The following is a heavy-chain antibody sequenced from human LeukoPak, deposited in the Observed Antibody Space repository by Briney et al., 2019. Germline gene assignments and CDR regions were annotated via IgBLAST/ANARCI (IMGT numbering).Heavy chain of an antibody. CDR3: GKNRYSGSLSPFDI. D-gene: IGHD1-26*01. CDR1: GFTFSDYA. J-gene: IGHJ3*02. V-gene: IGHV3-23*01. CDR2: ISGSGDYT. Sequence: GGSLRLSCAASGFTFSDYAMSWVRQPPGKGLEWVSTISGSGDYTYYADSVRGRFTISRDNSKNTLYLQMNSLRVEDTAVYYCGKNRYSGSLSPFDIWGQGTMVTVSS.